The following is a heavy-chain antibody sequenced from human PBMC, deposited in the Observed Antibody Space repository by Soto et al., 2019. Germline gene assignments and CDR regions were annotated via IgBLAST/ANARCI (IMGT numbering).Heavy chain of an antibody. Sequence: PGGSLRLSCAASGFTFSSYSMNWVRQAPGKGLEWVSSISSSSSYIYYADSVKGRFTISRDNAKNSLYLQMNSLRAEDTAVYYCARGRGGSLANPSWWFDPWGQGTLVTVSS. D-gene: IGHD2-15*01. CDR1: GFTFSSYS. CDR3: ARGRGGSLANPSWWFDP. V-gene: IGHV3-21*01. J-gene: IGHJ5*02. CDR2: ISSSSSYI.